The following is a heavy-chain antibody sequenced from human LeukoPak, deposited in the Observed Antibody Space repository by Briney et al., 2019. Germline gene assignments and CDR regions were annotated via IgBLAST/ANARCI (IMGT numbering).Heavy chain of an antibody. Sequence: GGSLRLSCAVSGLTFSSFGMNWVRQAPGKGLEWVSSTSRSGNYIYYADSVKGRFTISRDNAKNSLYLQMNSLRAEDTAVYYCASSIVVVTARYNWFDPWGQGTLVTVS. J-gene: IGHJ5*02. CDR3: ASSIVVVTARYNWFDP. D-gene: IGHD2-21*02. CDR1: GLTFSSFG. V-gene: IGHV3-21*01. CDR2: TSRSGNYI.